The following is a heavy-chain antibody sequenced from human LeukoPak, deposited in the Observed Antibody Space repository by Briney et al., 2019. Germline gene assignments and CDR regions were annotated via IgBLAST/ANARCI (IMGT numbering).Heavy chain of an antibody. Sequence: GGSLRLSCAASGFTFSSYSMNWVRQAPGKGLEWVSYISSSSSTIYYADSVKGRFTISRDNAKNSLYLQMNSLRAEDTAVYYCARALPPDFWSGSNIDYWGQGTLVTVSS. CDR1: GFTFSSYS. J-gene: IGHJ4*02. D-gene: IGHD3-3*01. V-gene: IGHV3-48*01. CDR3: ARALPPDFWSGSNIDY. CDR2: ISSSSSTI.